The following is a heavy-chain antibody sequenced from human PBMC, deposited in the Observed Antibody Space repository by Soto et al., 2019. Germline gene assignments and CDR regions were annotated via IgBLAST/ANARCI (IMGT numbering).Heavy chain of an antibody. D-gene: IGHD6-6*01. CDR3: AKVGSGSSPLPLKWIDP. V-gene: IGHV3-23*01. J-gene: IGHJ5*02. CDR1: GFTFSSYA. CDR2: ISGSGGST. Sequence: GGSLRLSCAASGFTFSSYAMSWVRQAPGKGLEWVSAISGSGGSTYYADPVKGRFTISRDNSKNTLYLQMNSLRAEDTAVYYCAKVGSGSSPLPLKWIDPWGQGTLVTVSS.